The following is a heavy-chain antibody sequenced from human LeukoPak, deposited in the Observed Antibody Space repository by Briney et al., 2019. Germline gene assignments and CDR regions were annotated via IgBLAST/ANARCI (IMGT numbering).Heavy chain of an antibody. CDR3: ARVDTSGYVHY. V-gene: IGHV3-7*01. CDR2: IKQDGSEK. D-gene: IGHD3-22*01. Sequence: GGSLRLSCAASGFTFSSYWMSWVRQAPGKGLEWVANIKQDGSEKYYVDSVRGRFTISRDNVQNSLYLQMNSLRVEDTAVYYCARVDTSGYVHYWGQGTLVTVSS. CDR1: GFTFSSYW. J-gene: IGHJ4*02.